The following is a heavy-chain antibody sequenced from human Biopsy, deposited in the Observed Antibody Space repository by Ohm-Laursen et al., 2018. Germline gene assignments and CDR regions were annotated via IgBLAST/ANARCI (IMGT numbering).Heavy chain of an antibody. CDR3: AADINVWNVNY. Sequence: SVKVSCKVSGYTLNELSMHWARQVPGKGLEWMGGFAPENGKTVYAQNFQARVSLTEDTSTDTAYMELRSLRSEDTAVYYCAADINVWNVNYWGQGTQVTVSS. V-gene: IGHV1-24*01. J-gene: IGHJ4*02. CDR1: GYTLNELS. D-gene: IGHD1-1*01. CDR2: FAPENGKT.